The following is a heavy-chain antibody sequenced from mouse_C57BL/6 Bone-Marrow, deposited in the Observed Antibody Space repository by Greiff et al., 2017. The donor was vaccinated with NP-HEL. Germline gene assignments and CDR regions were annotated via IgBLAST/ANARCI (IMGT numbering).Heavy chain of an antibody. CDR2: INPNNGGT. V-gene: IGHV1-26*01. CDR3: ARLLYRFAY. D-gene: IGHD2-12*01. CDR1: GYTFTDYY. Sequence: VQLKQSGPELVKPGASVKISCKASGYTFTDYYMNWVKQSHGKSLEWIGDINPNNGGTIYNQKFKGKATLTVDKSSSTAYMELRSLTSEDSAVYYCARLLYRFAYWGQGTLVTVSA. J-gene: IGHJ3*01.